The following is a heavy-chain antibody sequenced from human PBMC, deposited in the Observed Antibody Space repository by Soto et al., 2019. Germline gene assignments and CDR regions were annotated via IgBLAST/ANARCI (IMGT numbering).Heavy chain of an antibody. D-gene: IGHD3-10*01. CDR3: AKDQGMVRGVITY. J-gene: IGHJ4*02. V-gene: IGHV3-30*18. Sequence: QVQLVESGGGVVQPGRSLRLSCAASGFTFSSYGMHWVRQAPGKGLEWVAVISYDGSNKYYADSVKGRFTISRDNSKNTLYLQMNSLRAEDTAVYYWAKDQGMVRGVITYWGQGTLVTVSS. CDR2: ISYDGSNK. CDR1: GFTFSSYG.